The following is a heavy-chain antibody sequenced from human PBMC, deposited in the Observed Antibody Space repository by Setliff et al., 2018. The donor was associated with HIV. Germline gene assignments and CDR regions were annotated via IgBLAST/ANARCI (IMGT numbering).Heavy chain of an antibody. CDR1: GFTFSSYW. CDR3: AKAPGDLYYYYYMDV. J-gene: IGHJ6*03. CDR2: IKQDGSAT. V-gene: IGHV3-7*03. D-gene: IGHD7-27*01. Sequence: PGGSLRLSCAASGFTFSSYWMSWVRRTPGKGLEWVANIKQDGSATFYRDSVKGRFTISRDNSKNTLYLQMNSLRAEDTAVYYCAKAPGDLYYYYYMDVWGKGTTVTVSS.